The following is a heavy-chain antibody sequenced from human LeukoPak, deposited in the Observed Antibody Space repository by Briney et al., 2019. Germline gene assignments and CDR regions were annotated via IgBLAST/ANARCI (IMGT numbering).Heavy chain of an antibody. V-gene: IGHV3-21*01. D-gene: IGHD6-13*01. J-gene: IGHJ3*02. Sequence: GGSLRLSCAASGFTFSSYSMNWVRQAPGKGLEWVSSISSSSSYIYYADSVKGRFTISRDNAKHSLYLQMNSLRAEDTAVYYCARDSPAAGTPWDAFDIWGQGTMVIVSS. CDR2: ISSSSSYI. CDR3: ARDSPAAGTPWDAFDI. CDR1: GFTFSSYS.